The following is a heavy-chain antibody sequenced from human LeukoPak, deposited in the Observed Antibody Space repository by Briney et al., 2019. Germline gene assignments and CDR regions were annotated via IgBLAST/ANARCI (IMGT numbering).Heavy chain of an antibody. CDR3: ARHEYFVNY. CDR2: IYYSGGT. Sequence: SETLSLTCTVSGGSISSSSYYWGWIRQPTGKGLEWIGSIYYSGGTYYNPSLKSRVTISVDTSKNQFSLKLSSVTAADTAVYYCARHEYFVNYWGQGALVTVSS. CDR1: GGSISSSSYY. V-gene: IGHV4-39*01. J-gene: IGHJ4*02. D-gene: IGHD2/OR15-2a*01.